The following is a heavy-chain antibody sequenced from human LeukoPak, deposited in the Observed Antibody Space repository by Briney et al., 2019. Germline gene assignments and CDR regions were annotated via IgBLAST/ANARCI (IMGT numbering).Heavy chain of an antibody. CDR3: ARELDILTLSTFAY. V-gene: IGHV7-4-1*01. D-gene: IGHD3-9*01. CDR1: GYTFISSG. J-gene: IGHJ4*02. Sequence: ASVKVSCKASGYTFISSGINWVRQAPGQGLEWMGWINTDTGNPTYAQGFTGRFVFSLDTSVSTAYLQIRSLKAEDTAVYYCARELDILTLSTFAYWGQGTLVTVSS. CDR2: INTDTGNP.